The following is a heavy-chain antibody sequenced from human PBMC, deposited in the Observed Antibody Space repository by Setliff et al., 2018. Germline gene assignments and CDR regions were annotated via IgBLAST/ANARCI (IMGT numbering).Heavy chain of an antibody. D-gene: IGHD1-26*01. Sequence: GSLRLSCAASGFTFNCCWMRWVRQPPGEGLEWIGEINHSGSTNYNPSLKSRVTISVDTSKNQFSLKLTSVTAADTAVYYCARVPPKDSGSFYWDAFDIWGQGTMVTVSS. CDR3: ARVPPKDSGSFYWDAFDI. CDR1: GFTFNCCW. J-gene: IGHJ3*02. CDR2: INHSGST. V-gene: IGHV4-34*01.